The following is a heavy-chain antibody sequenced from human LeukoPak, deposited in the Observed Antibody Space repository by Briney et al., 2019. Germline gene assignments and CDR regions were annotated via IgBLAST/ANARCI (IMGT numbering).Heavy chain of an antibody. D-gene: IGHD2-15*01. CDR2: IKSKSYGGAI. J-gene: IGHJ4*02. Sequence: GESLKISCAASGINFGNAWMTWVRQAPGKGLEWIGRIKSKSYGGAIEYAASVKGRFSISRDDSTNTLNLQMNSLKIEDTGVYYCTTDGSPYSGAASFDYWGLGTLVTVSS. CDR1: GINFGNAW. V-gene: IGHV3-15*01. CDR3: TTDGSPYSGAASFDY.